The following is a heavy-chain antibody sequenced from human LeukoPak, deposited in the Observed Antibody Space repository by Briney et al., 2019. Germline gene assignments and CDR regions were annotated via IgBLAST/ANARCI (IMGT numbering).Heavy chain of an antibody. Sequence: SQTLSLTCAVSGGSISSGGYSWSWIRQPPGKGLEWIGYIYHSGITYYNPSPKSRVTMSLDRSKNQFSLKLTSVTAADTAVYYCARRVVAIFYFDYWGRGALVTVSS. CDR2: IYHSGIT. J-gene: IGHJ4*02. D-gene: IGHD3-3*01. CDR3: ARRVVAIFYFDY. V-gene: IGHV4-30-2*01. CDR1: GGSISSGGYS.